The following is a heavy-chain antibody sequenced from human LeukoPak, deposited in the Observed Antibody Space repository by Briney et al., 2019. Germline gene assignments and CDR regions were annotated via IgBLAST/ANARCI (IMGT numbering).Heavy chain of an antibody. J-gene: IGHJ6*04. Sequence: SETLSLTCAVYGGSFSGYYWSWSRHPPGKGLEWIGEINHSGSTNYNPSLKSGVTISVDTSKNQFSLKLSSVTAADTAVYYCAGRQGGVWGKGTTVTVSS. CDR1: GGSFSGYY. CDR3: AGRQGGV. V-gene: IGHV4-34*01. D-gene: IGHD1-26*01. CDR2: INHSGST.